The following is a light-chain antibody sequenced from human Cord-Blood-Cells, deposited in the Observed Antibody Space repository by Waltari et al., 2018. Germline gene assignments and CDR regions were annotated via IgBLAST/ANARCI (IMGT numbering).Light chain of an antibody. CDR3: CSYAGSYTFVV. Sequence: QSALTQPRPVSGSPGQSVTISCTVTSSDVGGYNSVSWYQQHPGKAPKLMIYDVSKRPSGVPDRFSGSKSGNTASLTISGLQAEDEADYYCCSYAGSYTFVVFGGGTKLTVL. CDR2: DVS. V-gene: IGLV2-11*01. J-gene: IGLJ2*01. CDR1: SSDVGGYNS.